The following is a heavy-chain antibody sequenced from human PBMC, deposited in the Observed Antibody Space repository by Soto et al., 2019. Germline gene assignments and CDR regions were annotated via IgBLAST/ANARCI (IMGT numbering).Heavy chain of an antibody. Sequence: GQSLKISCKGSGYSFTSYWIGWVRQMPGKGLEWMGIIYPGDSDTRYSPSFQGQVTISADKSISTAYLQWSSLKASDTAMYYCARQFSSWSGGMDVWGQGSTGTVSS. CDR3: ARQFSSWSGGMDV. CDR1: GYSFTSYW. J-gene: IGHJ6*02. CDR2: IYPGDSDT. V-gene: IGHV5-51*01. D-gene: IGHD6-13*01.